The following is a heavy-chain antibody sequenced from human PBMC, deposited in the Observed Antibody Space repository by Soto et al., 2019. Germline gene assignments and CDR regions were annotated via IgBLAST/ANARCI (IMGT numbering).Heavy chain of an antibody. CDR3: AKLELGEYYFDY. J-gene: IGHJ4*02. D-gene: IGHD7-27*01. CDR1: GFTFSSYA. Sequence: EVQLLESGGGLVQPGGSLRLSCAASGFTFSSYAMSWVRQAPGKGLEWVSAISGSGGSTYYADSVKGRFTISRDNSKNTLYLQMNSLRAENTAVYYCAKLELGEYYFDYWGQGTLVTVSS. CDR2: ISGSGGST. V-gene: IGHV3-23*01.